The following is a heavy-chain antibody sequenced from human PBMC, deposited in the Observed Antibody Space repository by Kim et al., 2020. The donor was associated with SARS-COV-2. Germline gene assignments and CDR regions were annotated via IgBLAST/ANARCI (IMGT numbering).Heavy chain of an antibody. CDR1: GYTLTELS. J-gene: IGHJ6*02. V-gene: IGHV1-24*01. CDR3: ATRAAMVSYYYYYGMDV. Sequence: ASVKVSCKVSGYTLTELSMHWVRQAPGKGLEWMGGFDPEDGETIYAQKFQGRVTMTEDTSTDTAYMELSSLRSEDTAVYYCATRAAMVSYYYYYGMDVWGQGTTVTVSS. CDR2: FDPEDGET. D-gene: IGHD5-18*01.